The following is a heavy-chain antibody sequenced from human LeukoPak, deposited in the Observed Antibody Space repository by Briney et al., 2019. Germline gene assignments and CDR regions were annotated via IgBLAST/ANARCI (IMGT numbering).Heavy chain of an antibody. D-gene: IGHD6-19*01. J-gene: IGHJ3*02. Sequence: QTGGSLRLSCAASGFSFSSYAMSWDRQAPGKGLEWVSAISGSGGSTYYADSVKGRFTISRDNSKDTLYLQMNSLRAEDTAVYYCAKDPNSSGWTRGDAFDIWGQGTMVTVSS. CDR3: AKDPNSSGWTRGDAFDI. CDR2: ISGSGGST. CDR1: GFSFSSYA. V-gene: IGHV3-23*01.